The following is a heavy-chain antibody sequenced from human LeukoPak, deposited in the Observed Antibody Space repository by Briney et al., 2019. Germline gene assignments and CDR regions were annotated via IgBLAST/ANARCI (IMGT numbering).Heavy chain of an antibody. V-gene: IGHV4-34*01. Sequence: PSENLSLTCAVYGGSFSGYYWSWIRQPPGKGLEWIGEINHSGSTNYNPSLKSRVTISVDTSKNQFSLKLSSVTAADTAVYYCARVPSYYYDSSGTFQHWGQGTLVTVSS. J-gene: IGHJ1*01. D-gene: IGHD3-22*01. CDR1: GGSFSGYY. CDR2: INHSGST. CDR3: ARVPSYYYDSSGTFQH.